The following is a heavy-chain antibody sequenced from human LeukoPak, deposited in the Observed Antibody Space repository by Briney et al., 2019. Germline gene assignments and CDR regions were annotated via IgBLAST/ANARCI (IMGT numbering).Heavy chain of an antibody. CDR2: IYSGGST. Sequence: SETLSLTCTVSGGSISSYYWSWIRQPAGKGLEWIGRIYSGGSTNYNPSLKSRVTMSVDTSKNQFSLKLTSVTAADTAVYYCARGGPAGYCSSTSCYKVGDAFDIWGQGTMVTVSS. V-gene: IGHV4-4*07. CDR1: GGSISSYY. J-gene: IGHJ3*02. D-gene: IGHD2-2*02. CDR3: ARGGPAGYCSSTSCYKVGDAFDI.